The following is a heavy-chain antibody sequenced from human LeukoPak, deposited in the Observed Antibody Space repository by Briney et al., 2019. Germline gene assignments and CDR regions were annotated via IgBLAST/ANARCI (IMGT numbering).Heavy chain of an antibody. CDR2: INPSGGST. CDR1: GYTFTSYY. D-gene: IGHD5-18*01. J-gene: IGHJ6*03. Sequence: GASVKVSCKASGYTFTSYYMHWVRQAPGQGLEWMGIINPSGGSTSYAQKFQGRVTMTRDMSTSTVYMELSSLRSEDTAVYYCAGQLGGSAPHGYYYYYYMDVWGKGTTVTVSS. CDR3: AGQLGGSAPHGYYYYYYMDV. V-gene: IGHV1-46*01.